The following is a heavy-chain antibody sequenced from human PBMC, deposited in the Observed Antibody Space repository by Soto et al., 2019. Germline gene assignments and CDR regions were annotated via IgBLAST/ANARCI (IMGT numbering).Heavy chain of an antibody. J-gene: IGHJ6*02. CDR2: MNPNSGNT. CDR1: GYTFTSYD. CDR3: ARAVRGVMNSPYYYYGMDV. V-gene: IGHV1-8*01. D-gene: IGHD3-10*01. Sequence: GASVKVSCKASGYTFTSYDINWVRQATGQGLEWMGWMNPNSGNTGYAQKFQGRVTMTRNTSISTAYMELSSLRSEDTAVYYCARAVRGVMNSPYYYYGMDVWGQGTTVTVSS.